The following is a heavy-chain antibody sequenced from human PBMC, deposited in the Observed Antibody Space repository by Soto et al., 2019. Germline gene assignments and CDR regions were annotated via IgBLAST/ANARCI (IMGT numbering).Heavy chain of an antibody. V-gene: IGHV3-23*01. J-gene: IGHJ5*01. Sequence: EVQLLESGGGLVQTGGSLRLSCAASGFSFSAYAMSWVRQAPGKGLEWVSVLSGSGGRTFNAESVKGRFTVSRDQFKNTLYLEMGSLRGDDTAVYYCARVMPECGYSYGPRGIDSWGQGTLVTVPS. D-gene: IGHD5-18*01. CDR2: LSGSGGRT. CDR1: GFSFSAYA. CDR3: ARVMPECGYSYGPRGIDS.